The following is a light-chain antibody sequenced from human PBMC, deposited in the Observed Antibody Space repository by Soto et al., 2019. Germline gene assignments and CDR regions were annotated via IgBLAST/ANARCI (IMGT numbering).Light chain of an antibody. CDR2: EAS. J-gene: IGKJ4*01. CDR1: QSVSSY. V-gene: IGKV3-11*01. Sequence: EIVLTQSPATLSLSPGERATLSCRASQSVSSYLAWYQQKPGQAPRLLIYEASNRATGIPARFSGSGSGTDFTLTISSLEHEDFAVYYCQQRSNWPTFGGGTKVEIK. CDR3: QQRSNWPT.